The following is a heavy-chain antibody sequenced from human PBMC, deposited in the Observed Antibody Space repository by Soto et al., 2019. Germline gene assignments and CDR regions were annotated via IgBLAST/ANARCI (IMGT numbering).Heavy chain of an antibody. D-gene: IGHD1-26*01. CDR2: ISYDGSNI. Sequence: PGGSLRLSCAASGFTFSTYGMHWVRQAPGKGLEWVAIISYDGSNIYYADSVKGRFTISRDNSKNTLYLQMNSLRAEDTSVYYFAKEGGLSGSYYISSSYYFDYWGQGTLVTVSS. V-gene: IGHV3-30*18. CDR1: GFTFSTYG. CDR3: AKEGGLSGSYYISSSYYFDY. J-gene: IGHJ4*02.